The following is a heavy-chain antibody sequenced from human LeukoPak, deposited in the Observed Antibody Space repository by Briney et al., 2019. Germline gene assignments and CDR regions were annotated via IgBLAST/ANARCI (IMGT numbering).Heavy chain of an antibody. CDR3: ASLLTPYHGSGGGGVDV. Sequence: GGSLRLSCAASGFTFSSYGMHWVRQAPGKGLVWVSRISGDGSMTSYADSVKGRFTISRDNAKDTLFLQMTSLRVEDTAVYSCASLLTPYHGSGGGGVDVWGQGTTVTASS. J-gene: IGHJ6*02. CDR2: ISGDGSMT. D-gene: IGHD3-10*01. CDR1: GFTFSSYG. V-gene: IGHV3-74*01.